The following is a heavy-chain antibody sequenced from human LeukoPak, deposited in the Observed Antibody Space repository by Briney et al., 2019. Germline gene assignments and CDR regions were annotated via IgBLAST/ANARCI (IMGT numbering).Heavy chain of an antibody. Sequence: SVTLSLTCAVYGGSFSGYYWSWIRQPPGKGLEWIGEINHSGSTNYNPSLKSRVTISVDTSKNQFSLKLGSVTAADTAVYYCARGTVVGAIGHFDYWGQGTLVTSPQ. CDR2: INHSGST. D-gene: IGHD1-26*01. J-gene: IGHJ4*02. CDR3: ARGTVVGAIGHFDY. V-gene: IGHV4-34*01. CDR1: GGSFSGYY.